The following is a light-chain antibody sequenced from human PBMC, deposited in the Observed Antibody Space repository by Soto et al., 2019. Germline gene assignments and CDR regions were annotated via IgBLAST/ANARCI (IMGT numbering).Light chain of an antibody. CDR2: KAS. CDR1: QTISSW. Sequence: IQITQCTSTLSGSVGDRVTIPCRASQTISSWLAWYAQKPGKAPKLLIYKASTLKSGVPSRFSGSGSGTECTRPISSLQPDDVETYSCLHYNSYPEAFGLGTKVDIK. V-gene: IGKV1-5*03. J-gene: IGKJ1*01. CDR3: LHYNSYPEA.